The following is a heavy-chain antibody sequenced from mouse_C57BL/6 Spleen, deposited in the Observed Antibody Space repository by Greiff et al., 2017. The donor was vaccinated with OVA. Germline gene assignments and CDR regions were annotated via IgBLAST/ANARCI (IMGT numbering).Heavy chain of an antibody. CDR1: GYSITSGYY. D-gene: IGHD2-2*01. Sequence: DVQLVESGPGLVKPSQSLSLTCSVTGYSITSGYYWNWIRQFPGNKLEWMGYISYDGSNNYNPSLKNRISITRDTSKNQFFLKLNSVTTEDTATYYCARAGYDEGFAYWGQGTLVTVSA. V-gene: IGHV3-6*01. J-gene: IGHJ3*01. CDR3: ARAGYDEGFAY. CDR2: ISYDGSN.